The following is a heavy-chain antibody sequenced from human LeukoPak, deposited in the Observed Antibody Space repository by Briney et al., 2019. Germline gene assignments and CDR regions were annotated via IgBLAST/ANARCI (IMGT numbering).Heavy chain of an antibody. Sequence: GGSLRLSCAASGFTFSSYSMNWVRQAPGKGLEWVSYISSSTIYYADSVKGRFTISRDNATNSLYLQMNSLRDEDTAVYYCARGLRYGEAYFDYWGQGTLVTVYS. CDR3: ARGLRYGEAYFDY. CDR1: GFTFSSYS. J-gene: IGHJ4*02. D-gene: IGHD3-9*01. CDR2: ISSSTI. V-gene: IGHV3-48*02.